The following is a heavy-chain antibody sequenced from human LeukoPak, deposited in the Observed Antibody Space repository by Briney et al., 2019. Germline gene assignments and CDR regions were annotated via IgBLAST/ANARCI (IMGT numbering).Heavy chain of an antibody. Sequence: SVKVSCKASAYTFTVYYMHWGRRAPGQGLEWMGWIYPNSGGTNYAQKFQGRVTMTRDTSISTAYMELSRLRSDDTAVYYCARSEQFPYYMDVWGKGTTVTVS. D-gene: IGHD6-19*01. CDR2: IYPNSGGT. CDR3: ARSEQFPYYMDV. CDR1: AYTFTVYY. V-gene: IGHV1-2*02. J-gene: IGHJ6*03.